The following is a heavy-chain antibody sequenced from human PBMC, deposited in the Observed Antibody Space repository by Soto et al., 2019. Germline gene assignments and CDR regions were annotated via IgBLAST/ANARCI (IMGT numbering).Heavy chain of an antibody. CDR2: IYWDDDK. D-gene: IGHD2-2*01. CDR1: GFSLSADGVG. Sequence: KESGPTLVKPTQTLTLTCPFSGFSLSADGVGVGWIRQPPGKALEWLALIYWDDDKRYRPSLKSRLTITKDTSKNQVVLTMTNMDPVDTATYYCAHAYGGTSWPNDAFDVWGQGTVVTVSS. J-gene: IGHJ3*01. CDR3: AHAYGGTSWPNDAFDV. V-gene: IGHV2-5*02.